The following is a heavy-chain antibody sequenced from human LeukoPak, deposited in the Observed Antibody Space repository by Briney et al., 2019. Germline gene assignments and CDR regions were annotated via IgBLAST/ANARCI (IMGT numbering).Heavy chain of an antibody. CDR1: GGSISSYY. J-gene: IGHJ4*02. Sequence: PSETLSLTCTVSGGSISSYYWSWIRQPPGKGLEWIGYIYYSGSTNYNPSLKSRVTISVDTSKNHFSLKLSSVTAADTAVYYCARLYDSSGYYYPFDYWGQGTLVTVSS. D-gene: IGHD3-22*01. V-gene: IGHV4-59*08. CDR2: IYYSGST. CDR3: ARLYDSSGYYYPFDY.